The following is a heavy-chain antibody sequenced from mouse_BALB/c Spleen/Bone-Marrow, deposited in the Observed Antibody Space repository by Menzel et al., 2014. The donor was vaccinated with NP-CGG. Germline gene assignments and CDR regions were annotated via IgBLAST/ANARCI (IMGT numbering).Heavy chain of an antibody. Sequence: EVKLMESGGGLMKPGGSLKLSCAASGFTFSDYYMYWVRQTPEKWLEWVATISNGGSYTYYPDSVKGRFTISRDNAKNNLYLQMSSLKSEDTAMYYCARDSLYYYGSSYGYFDVWGAGTTVTVSS. J-gene: IGHJ1*01. D-gene: IGHD1-1*01. CDR2: ISNGGSYT. V-gene: IGHV5-4*02. CDR3: ARDSLYYYGSSYGYFDV. CDR1: GFTFSDYY.